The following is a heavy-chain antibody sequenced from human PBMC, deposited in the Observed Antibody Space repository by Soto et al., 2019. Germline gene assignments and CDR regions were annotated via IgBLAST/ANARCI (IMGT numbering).Heavy chain of an antibody. CDR1: GYTFTSYG. J-gene: IGHJ4*02. V-gene: IGHV1-18*01. Sequence: VQLVQSGAAVKKPGASVKVSCKASGYTFTSYGISWVRQAPGQGLEWMGWISAYNGNTNYAQKLQGRVTMTTDTSTSTAYMEPRSLRSDDTAVYYCARDLSSGWSPELFDYWGQGTLVTVSS. CDR3: ARDLSSGWSPELFDY. D-gene: IGHD6-19*01. CDR2: ISAYNGNT.